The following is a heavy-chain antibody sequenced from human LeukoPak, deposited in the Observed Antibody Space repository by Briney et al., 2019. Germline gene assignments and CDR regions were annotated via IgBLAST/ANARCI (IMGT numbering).Heavy chain of an antibody. Sequence: GGSLRLSCAASGFTFSSYWMSWVRQAPGKGLEWVANIKQDGSEKYYVDSVKGRFTTSRDNAKNSLYLQMNSLRAEDTAVYYCARGVVTGIDFYDYWGKGTLVTVSS. D-gene: IGHD1-20*01. J-gene: IGHJ4*02. CDR3: ARGVVTGIDFYDY. V-gene: IGHV3-7*01. CDR2: IKQDGSEK. CDR1: GFTFSSYW.